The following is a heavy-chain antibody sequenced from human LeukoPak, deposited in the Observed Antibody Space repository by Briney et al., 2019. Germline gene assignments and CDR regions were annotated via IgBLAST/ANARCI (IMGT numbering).Heavy chain of an antibody. CDR3: ARVVRAQQNKHYYYYYYMDV. CDR2: ISAYNGNT. Sequence: ASVKVSCKASGYTFTSYGISWVRQAPGQGLEWMGWISAYNGNTNYAQKLQGRVTMTTDTSTSTAYMELRSLRSDDTAVYYCARVVRAQQNKHYYYYYYMDVWGKGTMVTVSS. CDR1: GYTFTSYG. J-gene: IGHJ6*03. D-gene: IGHD1/OR15-1a*01. V-gene: IGHV1-18*01.